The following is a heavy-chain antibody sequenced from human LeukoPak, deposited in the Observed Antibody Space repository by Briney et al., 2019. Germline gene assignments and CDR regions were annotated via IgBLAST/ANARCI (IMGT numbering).Heavy chain of an antibody. J-gene: IGHJ5*02. V-gene: IGHV4-34*01. CDR3: ARGCRYYDSSGYYRP. CDR2: INHSGST. Sequence: AETLSLTCAVYGGSFSGYYWSWIRQPPGKGLEWIGEINHSGSTNYNPSLKSRVTISVDTSKNQFSLKLSSVTAADTAVYYCARGCRYYDSSGYYRPWGQGTLVTVSS. CDR1: GGSFSGYY. D-gene: IGHD3-22*01.